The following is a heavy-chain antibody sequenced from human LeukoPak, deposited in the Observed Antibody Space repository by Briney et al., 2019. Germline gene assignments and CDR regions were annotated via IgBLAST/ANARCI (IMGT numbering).Heavy chain of an antibody. J-gene: IGHJ4*02. CDR3: ARSPIVVVAATRFDY. V-gene: IGHV1-69*04. Sequence: GASVKVSCKASGGTFSSYAISWVRQAPGQGLEWMGRIIPILGIANYAQKFQGRVTITADKSTSTAYMELSSLRSEDTAVYYCARSPIVVVAATRFDYWGQGTLVTVSS. CDR1: GGTFSSYA. CDR2: IIPILGIA. D-gene: IGHD2-15*01.